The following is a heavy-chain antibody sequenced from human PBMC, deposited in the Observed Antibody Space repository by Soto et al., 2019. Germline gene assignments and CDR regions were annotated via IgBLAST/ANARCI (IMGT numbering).Heavy chain of an antibody. CDR1: GGSISSGGYC. CDR3: VRALFWGGGSCDSCDYGMDV. CDR2: IFYSGST. D-gene: IGHD2-15*01. J-gene: IGHJ6*02. V-gene: IGHV4-31*03. Sequence: QVQLQESGPGLVKPSQTLSLTCTVSGGSISSGGYCWSWIRQHPGKGLEWIGYIFYSGSTYYNPSLQSRITISVDTSKNQFSLKLSSVTAADTAVYYCVRALFWGGGSCDSCDYGMDVWGQGTTVTVSS.